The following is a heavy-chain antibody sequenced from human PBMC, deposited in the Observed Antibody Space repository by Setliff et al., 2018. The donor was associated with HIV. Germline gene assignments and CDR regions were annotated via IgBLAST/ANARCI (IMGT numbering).Heavy chain of an antibody. Sequence: ASVKVSCKASGGSSRTYSINWVRQAPGQGLEWMGQFIAVLDITSYAQKFQGRFTITADESTSTMYMELSSLRSDDTAVYYCAGPRGDEAFDIWGQGTMVTVS. CDR2: FIAVLDIT. CDR3: AGPRGDEAFDI. V-gene: IGHV1-69*10. D-gene: IGHD3-10*01. CDR1: GGSSRTYS. J-gene: IGHJ3*02.